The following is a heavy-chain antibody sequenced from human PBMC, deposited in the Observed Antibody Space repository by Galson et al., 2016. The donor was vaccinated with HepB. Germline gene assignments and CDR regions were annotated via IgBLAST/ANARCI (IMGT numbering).Heavy chain of an antibody. D-gene: IGHD2-15*01. CDR2: ISNDGINK. CDR1: GFTFSSYA. Sequence: SLRLSCAASGFTFSSYAMHWVRQAPGKGLEWVAVISNDGINKYYADSVKGRFTISRDNSKNTLYLQMNSLRAEDTAVYYCATDIIGYCSGGSCYYYHYGMDVWSQGTTFTGSS. J-gene: IGHJ6*02. CDR3: ATDIIGYCSGGSCYYYHYGMDV. V-gene: IGHV3-30-3*01.